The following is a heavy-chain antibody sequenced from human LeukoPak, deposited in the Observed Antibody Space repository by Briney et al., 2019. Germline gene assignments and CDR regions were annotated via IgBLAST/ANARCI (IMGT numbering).Heavy chain of an antibody. CDR2: ISSNGGST. Sequence: GGSLRLSCAASGFTFSTYAMHWVRQAPGKGLEYVSAISSNGGSTYYANSVKGRFTISRDNSKNTLYLQMGSLRAEDMAVYYCARMGTEQNYDFWSGYHPPYYYMDVWGKGTTVTVSS. CDR3: ARMGTEQNYDFWSGYHPPYYYMDV. D-gene: IGHD3-3*01. J-gene: IGHJ6*03. CDR1: GFTFSTYA. V-gene: IGHV3-64*01.